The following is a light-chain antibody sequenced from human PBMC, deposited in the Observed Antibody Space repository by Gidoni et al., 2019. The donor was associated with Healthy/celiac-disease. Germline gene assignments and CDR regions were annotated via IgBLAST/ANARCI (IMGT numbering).Light chain of an antibody. CDR3: QQYDNLPYT. V-gene: IGKV1-33*01. CDR2: DAS. J-gene: IGKJ2*01. Sequence: DIQMTQSPSSLSASVGDRVTITCQASQDISNYLNWYQQKPGKAPKLLIYDASNLETGVPSRFSGSGSGTDFTFTISSLQPEDIATYYCQQYDNLPYTVXQXTKLXIK. CDR1: QDISNY.